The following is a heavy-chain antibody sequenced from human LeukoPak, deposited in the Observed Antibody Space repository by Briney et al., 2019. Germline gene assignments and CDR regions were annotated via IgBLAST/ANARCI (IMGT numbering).Heavy chain of an antibody. CDR1: GYTFTNYG. CDR2: ISANNGNT. Sequence: ASVKVSCTASGYTFTNYGIIWVRQAPGQGLEWMGWISANNGNTNYAQNLQGRVTMTTDTSTSTAYMELRTLKSDDTAVYYCARDEDTDILTGYERFDYWGQGTLVTVSS. D-gene: IGHD3-9*01. CDR3: ARDEDTDILTGYERFDY. J-gene: IGHJ4*02. V-gene: IGHV1-18*01.